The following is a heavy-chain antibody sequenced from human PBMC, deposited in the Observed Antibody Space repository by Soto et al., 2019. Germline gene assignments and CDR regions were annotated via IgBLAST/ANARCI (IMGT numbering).Heavy chain of an antibody. CDR1: GYTFTSYD. CDR3: ASWGHYDFWSGYYYYYYYMDV. J-gene: IGHJ6*03. CDR2: MNPNSGNT. D-gene: IGHD3-3*01. Sequence: ASVKVSCKASGYTFTSYDINWVRQATGQGLEWMGWMNPNSGNTGYAQKFQGRVTMTRDTSISTAYMELSSLRSEDTAVYYCASWGHYDFWSGYYYYYYYMDVWGKGTTVTAP. V-gene: IGHV1-8*01.